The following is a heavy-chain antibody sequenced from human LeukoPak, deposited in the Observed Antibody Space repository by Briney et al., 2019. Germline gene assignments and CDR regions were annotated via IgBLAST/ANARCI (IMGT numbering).Heavy chain of an antibody. Sequence: SVKVSCKASGGTFNNYAISWVRQAPGQGPEWMGGIMPLFGTPKYAQKFQGRVTIITDDSTSTAYMELSSLRSEDTAVYYCACQWLVGRNWFDPWGQGTLVTVSS. CDR1: GGTFNNYA. V-gene: IGHV1-69*05. D-gene: IGHD6-19*01. CDR2: IMPLFGTP. CDR3: ACQWLVGRNWFDP. J-gene: IGHJ5*02.